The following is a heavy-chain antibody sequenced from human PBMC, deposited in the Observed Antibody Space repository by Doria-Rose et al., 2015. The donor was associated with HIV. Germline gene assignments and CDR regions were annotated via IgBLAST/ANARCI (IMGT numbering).Heavy chain of an antibody. V-gene: IGHV2-26*01. J-gene: IGHJ4*02. CDR2: NFLDDER. CDR1: GVSLSSPGMG. CDR3: ARIKSSRWYHKYYFDF. Sequence: QITLKESGPVLVKPTETLTLTCTVSGVSLSSPGMGVSWIRQPPGKALEWLANNFLDDERYYKTSLKSRLTISRGTSKSQVVLTMTDMDPVDTATYYCARIKSSRWYHKYYFDFWGQGTLVIVSA. D-gene: IGHD6-13*01.